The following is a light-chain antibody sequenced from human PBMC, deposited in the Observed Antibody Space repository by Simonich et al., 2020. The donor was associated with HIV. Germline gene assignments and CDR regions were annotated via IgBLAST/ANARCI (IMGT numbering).Light chain of an antibody. V-gene: IGKV1-NL1*01. CDR3: QQYYTIPRT. J-gene: IGKJ1*01. Sequence: DIQMTQSPSSLSASVRDRVTITCRANKSISNSLAWYQQKPGKAPKLLLYAASRLESGVPSRFSVSGSGTEYPLTISNLHPEDFATYYCQQYYTIPRTFGQGTKVEIK. CDR2: AAS. CDR1: KSISNS.